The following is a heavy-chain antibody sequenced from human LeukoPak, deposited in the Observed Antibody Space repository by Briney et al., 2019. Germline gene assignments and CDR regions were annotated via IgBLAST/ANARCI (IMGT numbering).Heavy chain of an antibody. Sequence: SETLSLTCTVSGGSISSYYWSWIRQPPGKGLEWIGYIYYSGSTNYNPSLKSRVTISVDTSKNQFSLKLSSVTAADTAVYYCARARPKYVLPYWDQGTLVTVSS. J-gene: IGHJ4*02. CDR1: GGSISSYY. CDR2: IYYSGST. CDR3: ARARPKYVLPY. V-gene: IGHV4-59*01. D-gene: IGHD3-10*01.